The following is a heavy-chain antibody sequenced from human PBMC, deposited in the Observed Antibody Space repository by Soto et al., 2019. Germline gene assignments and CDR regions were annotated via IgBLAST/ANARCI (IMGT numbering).Heavy chain of an antibody. J-gene: IGHJ6*02. CDR3: ARERLELYYYYGMDV. D-gene: IGHD1-7*01. CDR1: GYTFTSYG. CDR2: ISAYNGNT. V-gene: IGHV1-18*01. Sequence: ASVKVSCKASGYTFTSYGISWVRQAPGQGLEWMGWISAYNGNTNYAQKLQGRITMTTDTSTSTAYMELRSLRSDDTAVYYCARERLELYYYYGMDVWGQGTTVTVSS.